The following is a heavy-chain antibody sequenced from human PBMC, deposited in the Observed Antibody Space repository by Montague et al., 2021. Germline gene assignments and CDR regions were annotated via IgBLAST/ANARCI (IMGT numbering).Heavy chain of an antibody. CDR2: MRLSESP. CDR3: GRDYWGSIDY. CDR1: GGSVNGYD. V-gene: IGHV4-59*02. D-gene: IGHD7-27*01. Sequence: SETLSLTCSVSGGSVNGYDWSWIRQPPGKGLEWIGYMRLSESPNYNPSFKSRLAISIDRSRNQFPLELSFVTAADTATYFCGRDYWGSIDYWGHGILVTVSS. J-gene: IGHJ4*01.